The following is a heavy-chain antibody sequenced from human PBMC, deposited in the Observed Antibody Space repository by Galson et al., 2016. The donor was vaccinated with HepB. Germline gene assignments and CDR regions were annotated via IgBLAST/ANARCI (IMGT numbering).Heavy chain of an antibody. CDR2: IRGSGDTT. V-gene: IGHV3-23*01. D-gene: IGHD3-16*01. CDR3: ARDGLQPALDY. J-gene: IGHJ4*02. CDR1: GFTFSSYA. Sequence: SLRLSCAASGFTFSSYAMSWVRQAPGKGLEWVSAIRGSGDTTYYADSVKGRFTISRDNANNTVYLQMNSLRAEDTAVYYCARDGLQPALDYWGQGSLVTVSS.